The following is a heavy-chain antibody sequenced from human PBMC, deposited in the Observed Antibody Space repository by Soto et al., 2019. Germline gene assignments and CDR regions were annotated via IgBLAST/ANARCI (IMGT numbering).Heavy chain of an antibody. CDR2: IKPSAGRR. D-gene: IGHD2-2*01. CDR3: ERVGGVWSSIVVLPAAGHSYYYYGMDV. CDR1: GYTLTDYF. Sequence: GASVKVSCKAPGYTLTDYFLHWVRQAPGQGPEWIGMIKPSAGRRGNAQKLQGRATVTWDTSTSTVYMELSSMRSEDTAVYYCERVGGVWSSIVVLPAAGHSYYYYGMDVGG. V-gene: IGHV1-46*01. J-gene: IGHJ6*02.